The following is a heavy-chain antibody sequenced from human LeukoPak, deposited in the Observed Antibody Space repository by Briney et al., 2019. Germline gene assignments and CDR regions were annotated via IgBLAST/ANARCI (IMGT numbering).Heavy chain of an antibody. J-gene: IGHJ4*02. CDR3: ARGVYIAAAQYAY. D-gene: IGHD6-13*01. CDR2: IYYSGTT. V-gene: IGHV4-59*01. Sequence: SETLSLTCTVSGGSIGTYSWNWIRQPPGKGLEWIGYIYYSGTTNYNPSLKSRVTISVDTSKNQFSLKLSSVTAADTAVYYCARGVYIAAAQYAYWGQGTLVTVSS. CDR1: GGSIGTYS.